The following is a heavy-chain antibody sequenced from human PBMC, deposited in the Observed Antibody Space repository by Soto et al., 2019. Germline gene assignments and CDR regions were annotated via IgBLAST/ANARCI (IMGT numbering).Heavy chain of an antibody. J-gene: IGHJ4*02. V-gene: IGHV4-31*03. Sequence: QVQLQESGPGLVKPSQTLSLTCTVSGGSISSGGYYWSWIRQHPGKGLEWIGYIYYSGSTYYNPSLKSRVTISVDTSKSQFSLKLSSVTAADMAVYYCARGTTMIVGIDYWGQGTLVTVSS. CDR2: IYYSGST. D-gene: IGHD3-22*01. CDR3: ARGTTMIVGIDY. CDR1: GGSISSGGYY.